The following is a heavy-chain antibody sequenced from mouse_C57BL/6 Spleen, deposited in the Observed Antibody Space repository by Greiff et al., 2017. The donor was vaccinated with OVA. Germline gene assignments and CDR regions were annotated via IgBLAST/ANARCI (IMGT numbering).Heavy chain of an antibody. CDR1: GYTFTSYW. V-gene: IGHV1-69*01. D-gene: IGHD2-5*01. J-gene: IGHJ2*01. CDR2: IDPSDSYT. Sequence: QVQLQQPGAELVMPGASVKLSCKASGYTFTSYWMHWVKQRPGQGLEWIGEIDPSDSYTNYNQKFKGKSTLTVDKSSSTAYMQLSSLTSEDSAVYYCARCYYSNYGYFDYWGQGTTLTVSS. CDR3: ARCYYSNYGYFDY.